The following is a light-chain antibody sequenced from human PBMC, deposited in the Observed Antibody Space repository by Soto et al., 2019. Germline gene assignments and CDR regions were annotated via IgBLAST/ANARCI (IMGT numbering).Light chain of an antibody. CDR1: TSNIGSNT. CDR2: SNN. Sequence: QAVVTQPPSASGTPGQRVTISCSGSTSNIGSNTVNWYQQLPGTAPKLVIYSNNQRPSGVPDRFSGSRSDTSASLAISGLQSEDEADYYCAAWDDSLNAYVFGTGTKLTVL. V-gene: IGLV1-44*01. J-gene: IGLJ1*01. CDR3: AAWDDSLNAYV.